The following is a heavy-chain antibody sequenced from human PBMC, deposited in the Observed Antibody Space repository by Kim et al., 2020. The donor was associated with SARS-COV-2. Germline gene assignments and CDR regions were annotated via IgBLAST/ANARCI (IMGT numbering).Heavy chain of an antibody. CDR2: INPSGGST. J-gene: IGHJ4*02. CDR1: GYTFTSYY. V-gene: IGHV1-46*01. Sequence: ASVKVSCKASGYTFTSYYMHWVRQAPGQGLEWMGIINPSGGSTSYAQKFQGRVTMTRDTSTSTVYMELSSLRSEDTAVYYCARSLWASGSYGYCFDYWGQGTLVTVSS. CDR3: ARSLWASGSYGYCFDY. D-gene: IGHD3-10*01.